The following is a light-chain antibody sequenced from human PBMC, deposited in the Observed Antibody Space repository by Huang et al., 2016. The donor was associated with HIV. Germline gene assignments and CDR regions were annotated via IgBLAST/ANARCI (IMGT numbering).Light chain of an antibody. CDR1: QSVLYSSNNKNY. CDR2: WAS. J-gene: IGKJ3*01. CDR3: QQYYNTPFT. Sequence: DIVMTQSPDSLAVSLGERATIKCKSSQSVLYSSNNKNYLAWYQQKPGQPPKLLIYWASTREFGVPDRFSGSGSGTDFTLTISSLQAEDVAVYYCQQYYNTPFTFGPGTKVDIK. V-gene: IGKV4-1*01.